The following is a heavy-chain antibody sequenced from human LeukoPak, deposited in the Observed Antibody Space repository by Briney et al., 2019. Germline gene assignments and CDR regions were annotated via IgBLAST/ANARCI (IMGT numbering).Heavy chain of an antibody. D-gene: IGHD5-24*01. Sequence: PSETLSLTCTVSGGSISSYYWSWIRQPPGKGLEWIGYIYYSGSTNYNPSLQSRVTISVDTSKNQFSLKLSSVTAADTAVYYCARDLGYNYDYWGQGTLVTVSS. CDR3: ARDLGYNYDY. V-gene: IGHV4-59*01. J-gene: IGHJ4*02. CDR2: IYYSGST. CDR1: GGSISSYY.